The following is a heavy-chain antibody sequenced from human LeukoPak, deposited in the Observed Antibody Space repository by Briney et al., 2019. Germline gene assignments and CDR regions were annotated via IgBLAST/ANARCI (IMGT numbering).Heavy chain of an antibody. D-gene: IGHD3-22*01. CDR2: INPSDGTT. J-gene: IGHJ4*02. Sequence: RASVKVSCKASGYTFTGYYIHWVRQAPGQGLEWMGIINPSDGTTSYAQKFQGRVTMTRDTSTSTVYMEVRSLRSEDTAVYYCARAPAYKYDSRLPEDYWGQGTLVTVSS. CDR3: ARAPAYKYDSRLPEDY. V-gene: IGHV1-46*01. CDR1: GYTFTGYY.